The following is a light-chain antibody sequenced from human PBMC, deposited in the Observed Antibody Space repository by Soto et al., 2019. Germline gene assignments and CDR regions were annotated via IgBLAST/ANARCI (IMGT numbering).Light chain of an antibody. CDR1: QSVSSSY. J-gene: IGKJ1*01. Sequence: EIVWTQSPGTLSLSPGERATLSCRASQSVSSSYLACYQQKPGQAPRLLIYGASSRATGIPDRFSGSGSGTDFTLTISSLEPEDFAVYYCQQYGSSPGTFGQGTKVEIK. CDR3: QQYGSSPGT. CDR2: GAS. V-gene: IGKV3-20*01.